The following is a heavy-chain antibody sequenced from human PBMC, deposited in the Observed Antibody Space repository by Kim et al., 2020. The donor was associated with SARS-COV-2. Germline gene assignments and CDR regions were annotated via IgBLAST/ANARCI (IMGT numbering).Heavy chain of an antibody. CDR2: IYYSGST. J-gene: IGHJ6*02. D-gene: IGHD1-26*01. CDR3: GGGVGATPRFISRDYYYYGLDV. CDR1: GGSISSSSYY. V-gene: IGHV4-39*01. Sequence: SETLSLTCTVSGGSISSSSYYWGWIRQPPGKGLEWIGSIYYSGSTYYNPSLKSRVTISVDTSKNQFSLKLSSVTAADTAVYYCGGGVGATPRFISRDYYYYGLDVWGQGTTVTVSS.